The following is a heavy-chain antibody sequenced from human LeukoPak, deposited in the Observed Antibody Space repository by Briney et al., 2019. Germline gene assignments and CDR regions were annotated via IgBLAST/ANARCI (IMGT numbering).Heavy chain of an antibody. Sequence: SVKVSCKASGGTFSSYAISWVRQAPGQGLEWMGGIIPIFGTANYAQKFQGRVTITADESTSTAYMELSSLRSEDTAVYYCARAASYSSSGKTRKNYYFDYWGQGTLVTVSS. CDR1: GGTFSSYA. V-gene: IGHV1-69*01. J-gene: IGHJ4*02. CDR3: ARAASYSSSGKTRKNYYFDY. CDR2: IIPIFGTA. D-gene: IGHD6-13*01.